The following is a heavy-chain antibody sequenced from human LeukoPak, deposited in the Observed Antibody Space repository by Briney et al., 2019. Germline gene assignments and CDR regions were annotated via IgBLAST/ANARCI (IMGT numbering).Heavy chain of an antibody. Sequence: SETLSLTCTVSGGSISSYYWSWIRQPPGKGREWFGYIYYSGSTNYNPSLKSRVTISVDTSKNQFSLKLSSVTAADTAVYYCARGGASSGYFNWFDPWGQGTLVTVSS. CDR2: IYYSGST. CDR3: ARGGASSGYFNWFDP. V-gene: IGHV4-59*01. J-gene: IGHJ5*02. CDR1: GGSISSYY. D-gene: IGHD5-12*01.